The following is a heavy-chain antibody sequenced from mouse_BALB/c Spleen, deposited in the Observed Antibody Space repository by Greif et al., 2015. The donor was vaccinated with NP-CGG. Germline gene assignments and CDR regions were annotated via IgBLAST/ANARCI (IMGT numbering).Heavy chain of an antibody. CDR3: AREGIYYDYGLAY. D-gene: IGHD2-4*01. J-gene: IGHJ3*01. CDR2: IDPANGNT. V-gene: IGHV14-3*02. Sequence: EVQLQQSGAELVKPGASVKLSCTASGFNIKDTYMHWVKQRPEQGLEWIGRIDPANGNTKYDPKFQGKATITADTSSNTAYLQLSSLTSEDTAVYYCAREGIYYDYGLAYWGQGTLVTVSA. CDR1: GFNIKDTY.